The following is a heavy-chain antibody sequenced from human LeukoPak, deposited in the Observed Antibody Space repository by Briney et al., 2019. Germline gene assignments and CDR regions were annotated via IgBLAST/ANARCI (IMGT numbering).Heavy chain of an antibody. V-gene: IGHV3-48*03. CDR2: ISSGSTI. J-gene: IGHJ1*01. CDR3: AKDLVDTSGYYYVEYFQN. D-gene: IGHD3-22*01. CDR1: GFSFSSYE. Sequence: GGSLRLSCAASGFSFSSYEMNWVRQAPGKGLEWVSYISSGSTIYYADSVKGRFTISRDNAKNSLNLQMSSLRAEDTAVYYCAKDLVDTSGYYYVEYFQNWGQGTLVTVSS.